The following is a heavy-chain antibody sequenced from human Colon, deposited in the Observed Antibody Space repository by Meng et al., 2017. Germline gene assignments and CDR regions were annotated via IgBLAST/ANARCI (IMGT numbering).Heavy chain of an antibody. CDR3: ARLKRGGLHYFDY. Sequence: QVQLQESGPGLVKPSQTLSLTCTVSGGSISSGDYYWSWIRQPPGKGLEWIGYIYHSGSTFYSPSLKSRVTISVDTSKNQFFLQLNSVTAADTAVYYCARLKRGGLHYFDYWGRGTLVTVSS. D-gene: IGHD6-25*01. J-gene: IGHJ4*02. CDR1: GGSISSGDYY. V-gene: IGHV4-30-4*01. CDR2: IYHSGST.